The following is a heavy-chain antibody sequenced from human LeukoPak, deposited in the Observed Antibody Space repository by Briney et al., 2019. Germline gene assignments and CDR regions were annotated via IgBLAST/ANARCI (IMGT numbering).Heavy chain of an antibody. CDR2: ISYDGSNK. CDR1: GFTFSNYA. V-gene: IGHV3-30-3*01. CDR3: ARGGNYDYWSGYGEDHFDY. Sequence: GGSLGLSCAGSGFTFSNYAMHWVRQAPGKGLEWVAVISYDGSNKYYADSVKGRFTISRDNSMDTLHLRMNIVKPEDTAVYFCARGGNYDYWSGYGEDHFDYWGQGTLVAASS. J-gene: IGHJ4*02. D-gene: IGHD3-3*01.